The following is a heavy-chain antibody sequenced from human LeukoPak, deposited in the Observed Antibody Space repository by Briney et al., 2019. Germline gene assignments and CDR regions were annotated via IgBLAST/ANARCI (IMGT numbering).Heavy chain of an antibody. CDR1: GFTFSSYS. V-gene: IGHV3-21*01. CDR2: ISSSSSYI. J-gene: IGHJ5*02. D-gene: IGHD6-13*01. CDR3: ARGAAAGPNWFDP. Sequence: GGSLRLSCAASGFTFSSYSMNWVRQAPGKGLEWVSSISSSSSYIYYADSVKGRFTITRDNAKNSLYLQMNSLRAEDTAVHYCARGAAAGPNWFDPWGQGTLVTVSS.